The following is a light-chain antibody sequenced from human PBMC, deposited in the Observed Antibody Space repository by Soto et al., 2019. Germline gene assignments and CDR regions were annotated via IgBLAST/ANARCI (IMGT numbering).Light chain of an antibody. V-gene: IGLV2-14*01. CDR1: SSDVGFYNY. J-gene: IGLJ1*01. Sequence: QSALTQPAAVSGSPGQSVSISCTGTSSDVGFYNYVSWYQQHPGKAPKLMIYEVSNRPSAVSSRFSGSKSGNTASLTISGLQAEDEPDYYCSSYTSSSAYVFGTGTKVTVL. CDR3: SSYTSSSAYV. CDR2: EVS.